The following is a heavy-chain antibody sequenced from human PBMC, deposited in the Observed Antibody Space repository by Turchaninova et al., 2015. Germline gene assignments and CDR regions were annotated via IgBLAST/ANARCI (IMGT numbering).Heavy chain of an antibody. CDR1: GYIFTNNA. CDR2: IYTDNGNP. V-gene: IGHV1-3*04. CDR3: ARGTTGFDF. Sequence: QVPLVQSGAEVMKPGASVKVSCQASGYIFTNNAMHWVRQAPGQSLEWMGYIYTDNGNPKYSQNFKGRVIITRDISASKAYMELSSLRYEDTGVYYCARGTTGFDFWGQGTPLVVSS. J-gene: IGHJ4*02. D-gene: IGHD1-7*01.